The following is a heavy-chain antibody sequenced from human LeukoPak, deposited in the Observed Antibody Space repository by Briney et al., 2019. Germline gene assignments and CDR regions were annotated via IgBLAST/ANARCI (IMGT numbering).Heavy chain of an antibody. D-gene: IGHD1-26*01. CDR2: IYYIGNT. V-gene: IGHV4-59*01. CDR1: GGSISNYY. CDR3: AREIWYSGFFDY. Sequence: SETLSLTCTVSGGSISNYYWSWIRRPPGKGLEWIGYIYYIGNTDYNPSLESGVTISVDTSKNQFSLKLSSVTAADTAVYYCAREIWYSGFFDYWGPGTLVTVSS. J-gene: IGHJ4*02.